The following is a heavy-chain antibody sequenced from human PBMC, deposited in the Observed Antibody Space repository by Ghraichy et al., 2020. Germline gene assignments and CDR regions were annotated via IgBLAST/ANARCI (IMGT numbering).Heavy chain of an antibody. D-gene: IGHD6-13*01. CDR3: AKEAIAAAGTGYNWFDP. V-gene: IGHV3-23*01. Sequence: GSLRLSCAASGFTFSSYAMSWVRQAPGKGLEWVSAISGSGGSTYYADSVKGRFTISRDNSKNTLYLQMNSLRAEDTAVYYCAKEAIAAAGTGYNWFDPWGQGTLVTVSS. J-gene: IGHJ5*02. CDR1: GFTFSSYA. CDR2: ISGSGGST.